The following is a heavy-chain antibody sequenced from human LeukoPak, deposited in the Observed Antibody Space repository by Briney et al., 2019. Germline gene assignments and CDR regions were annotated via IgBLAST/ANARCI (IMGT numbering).Heavy chain of an antibody. CDR1: GYTFTSYG. V-gene: IGHV1-18*01. Sequence: GASVKVSCKASGYTFTSYGINWVRQAPGQGLEWMGWISTYDANTEYAQKLQGRVTMTTDTSTSTAYMEVRSLRSDDTAVYYWARDGRGHWDTSRWYWGNWFDPWGQETLVTVSS. D-gene: IGHD6-13*01. CDR2: ISTYDANT. CDR3: ARDGRGHWDTSRWYWGNWFDP. J-gene: IGHJ5*02.